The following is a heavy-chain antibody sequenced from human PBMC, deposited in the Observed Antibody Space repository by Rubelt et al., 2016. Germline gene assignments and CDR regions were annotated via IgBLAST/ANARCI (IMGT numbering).Heavy chain of an antibody. CDR2: IYSGGTT. V-gene: IGHV3-66*02. CDR3: ARGRAPADGLFDY. D-gene: IGHD5-24*01. CDR1: GFTVSNNY. J-gene: IGHJ4*02. Sequence: EVQLVESGGGLVQPGGSLRLSCAASGFTVSNNYISWVRQAPGKGLEWVSGIYSGGTTFYADSVKGRFTISRDNSKNTLDRQRDRLTGEETEVYYCARGRAPADGLFDYWGQGTLVSVSS.